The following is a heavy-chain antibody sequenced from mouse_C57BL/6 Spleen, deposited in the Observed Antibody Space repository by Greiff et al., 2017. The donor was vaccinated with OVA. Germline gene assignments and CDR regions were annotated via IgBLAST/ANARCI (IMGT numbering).Heavy chain of an antibody. CDR3: ARGGGTVYAMDY. CDR2: IYPGSGST. D-gene: IGHD4-1*01. Sequence: VQLQQSGAELVKPGASVKMSCKASGYTFTSYWITWVKQRPGQGLEWIGDIYPGSGSTNYNEKFKSKATLTVDTSSSTAYMQLSSLTSEDSAVYYCARGGGTVYAMDYWGQGTSVTVSS. CDR1: GYTFTSYW. J-gene: IGHJ4*01. V-gene: IGHV1-55*01.